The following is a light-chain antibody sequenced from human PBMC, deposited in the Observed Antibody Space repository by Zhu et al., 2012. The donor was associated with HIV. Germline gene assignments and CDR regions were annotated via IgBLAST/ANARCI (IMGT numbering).Light chain of an antibody. CDR2: GAS. CDR1: QGISYN. CDR3: QRYNSDPLI. J-gene: IGKJ4*01. V-gene: IGKV1-27*01. Sequence: DIQMTQSPSSLSASVGDRVIITCRASQGISYNLAWYQQKPGKVPSLLIYGASTLQSGVPSRFSGSGSGTDFTLTISSLQPEDVATYYCQRYNSDPLIFGGGTKVEI.